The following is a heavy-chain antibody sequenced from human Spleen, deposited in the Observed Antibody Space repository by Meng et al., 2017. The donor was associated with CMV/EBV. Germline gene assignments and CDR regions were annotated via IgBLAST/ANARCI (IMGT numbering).Heavy chain of an antibody. V-gene: IGHV1-18*01. CDR1: GYSFTTYS. CDR3: ARDCSTTSCLKEDY. J-gene: IGHJ4*02. CDR2: ISPYNGNT. D-gene: IGHD2-2*01. Sequence: ASVKVSCKASGYSFTTYSITWVRQAPGQGLEWMGWISPYNGNTEYAQKFQGRVTMTTDTSTSTAYMEVRSLRFDDTAVYYCARDCSTTSCLKEDYWGQGTLVTVSS.